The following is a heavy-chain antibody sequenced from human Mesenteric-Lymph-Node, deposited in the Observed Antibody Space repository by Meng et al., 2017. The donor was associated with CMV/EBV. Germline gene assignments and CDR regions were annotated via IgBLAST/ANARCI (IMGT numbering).Heavy chain of an antibody. CDR1: GYTFTSYY. V-gene: IGHV1-46*01. CDR2: INPSGGST. Sequence: ASVKVSCKASGYTFTSYYMHWVRQAPGQGLEWMGIINPSGGSTSYAQKFQGRVTMTRDTSISTVYMQLSRLRSDDTAVYYCATYYGGPKSGMDVWGQGTTVTVSS. J-gene: IGHJ6*02. D-gene: IGHD3-10*01. CDR3: ATYYGGPKSGMDV.